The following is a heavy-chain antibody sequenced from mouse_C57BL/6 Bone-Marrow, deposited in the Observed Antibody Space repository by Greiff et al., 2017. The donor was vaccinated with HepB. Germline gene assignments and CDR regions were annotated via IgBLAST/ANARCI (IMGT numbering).Heavy chain of an antibody. V-gene: IGHV5-4*01. CDR2: ISDGGSYT. CDR3: ARANSYYFDY. J-gene: IGHJ2*01. CDR1: GFTFSSYA. D-gene: IGHD4-1*01. Sequence: EVHLVESGGGLVKPGGSLKLSCAASGFTFSSYAMSWVRQTPEKRLEWVATISDGGSYTYYPDNVKGRFTISRDNAKNNLYLQMSHLKSEDTAMYYCARANSYYFDYWGQGTTLTVSS.